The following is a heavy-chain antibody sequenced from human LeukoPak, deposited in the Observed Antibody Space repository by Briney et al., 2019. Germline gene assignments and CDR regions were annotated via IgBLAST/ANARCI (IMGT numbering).Heavy chain of an antibody. J-gene: IGHJ1*01. CDR1: GFTFSSYD. CDR3: AKDSSSWYSEYFQH. V-gene: IGHV3-23*01. D-gene: IGHD6-13*01. Sequence: GGSLRLSCAASGFTFSSYDMSWVRQAPGKGVEGGSAISGSGGSTYYADSVKGRFTISRDNSKNTLYLQMNRLGAEDTAVYYCAKDSSSWYSEYFQHWGQGTLVTVSS. CDR2: ISGSGGST.